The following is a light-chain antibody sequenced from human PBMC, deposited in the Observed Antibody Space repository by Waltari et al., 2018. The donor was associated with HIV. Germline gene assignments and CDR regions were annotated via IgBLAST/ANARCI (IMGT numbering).Light chain of an antibody. CDR3: CAYVGTLTPA. J-gene: IGLJ3*02. CDR1: AVDIGYMTF. CDR2: GVS. V-gene: IGLV2-14*01. Sequence: QSALTQPASVSGSPGQSITISCNATAVDIGYMTFVSWYQQFSGRAPQLIVYGVSTWSSRVSHRFSASNSGKTASLTISGLQTADEAIYYCCAYVGTLTPAFGGGTQLTVL.